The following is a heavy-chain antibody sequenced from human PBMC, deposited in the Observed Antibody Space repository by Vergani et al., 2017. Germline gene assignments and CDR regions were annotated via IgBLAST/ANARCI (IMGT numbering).Heavy chain of an antibody. CDR2: INHSGST. CDR1: GGSFSGYY. V-gene: IGHV4-34*01. D-gene: IGHD6-19*01. J-gene: IGHJ4*02. Sequence: QVQLQQWGAGLLKPSETLSLTCAVYGGSFSGYYWSWIRQPPGKGLEWIGEINHSGSTNYNPSLKSRVTISVDTSKNQFSLKLSSWTAADTSVYYCARGGRQWLGRTYFDYWGQGTLVTVSS. CDR3: ARGGRQWLGRTYFDY.